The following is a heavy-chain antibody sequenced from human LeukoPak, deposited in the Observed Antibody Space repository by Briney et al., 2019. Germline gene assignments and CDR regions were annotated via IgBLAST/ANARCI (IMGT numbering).Heavy chain of an antibody. CDR1: GFTFSNAW. V-gene: IGHV3-15*07. D-gene: IGHD2-15*01. CDR3: TTIYCSAGSCYSGY. J-gene: IGHJ4*02. CDR2: IKSKTDGGTI. Sequence: MPGGSLRLSCAASGFTFSNAWMNWVRQAPGKGLEWVGRIKSKTDGGTIDYAAPVKGRFVISRDDSKNTLFLQMNSLKTEDTAVYYCTTIYCSAGSCYSGYWGQGTLVTVSS.